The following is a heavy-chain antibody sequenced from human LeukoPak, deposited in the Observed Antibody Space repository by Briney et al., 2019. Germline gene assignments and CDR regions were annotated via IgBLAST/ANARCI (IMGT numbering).Heavy chain of an antibody. Sequence: PGRSLRLSCAASGFTFDDYAMHWVRQAPRKGLEWVSGISWNSGSIGYADSVKGRFTISRDNAKNSLYLQMNSLRAEDTALYYCAKDVAAAGTGNYYYYYMDVWGKGTTVTVSS. CDR3: AKDVAAAGTGNYYYYYMDV. D-gene: IGHD6-13*01. J-gene: IGHJ6*03. CDR1: GFTFDDYA. V-gene: IGHV3-9*01. CDR2: ISWNSGSI.